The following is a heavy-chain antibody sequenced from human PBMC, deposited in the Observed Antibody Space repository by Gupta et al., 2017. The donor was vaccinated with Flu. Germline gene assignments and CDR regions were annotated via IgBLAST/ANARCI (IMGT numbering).Heavy chain of an antibody. Sequence: QVQLVESGGGVVQPGRSLRLSCAASGFTFSSYGLHWVRQAPGKGLEWVAVIWYDGSNKYYADSVKGRFTISRDNSKNTLYLQMNSLRAEDTAVYYCARDRVAARVVSGMDVWGQGTTVTVSS. CDR1: GFTFSSYG. J-gene: IGHJ6*02. V-gene: IGHV3-33*01. CDR2: IWYDGSNK. D-gene: IGHD6-6*01. CDR3: ARDRVAARVVSGMDV.